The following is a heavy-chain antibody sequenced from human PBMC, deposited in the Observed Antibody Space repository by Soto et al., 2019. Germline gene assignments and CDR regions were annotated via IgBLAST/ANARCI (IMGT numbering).Heavy chain of an antibody. CDR2: INHSGST. CDR3: ARGGGSCSSTSCYYYYMDV. CDR1: GGSFSGYY. J-gene: IGHJ6*03. V-gene: IGHV4-34*01. D-gene: IGHD2-2*01. Sequence: SETLSLTCAVYGGSFSGYYWSWIRQPPGKGLEWIGEINHSGSTNYNPSLKSRVTISVDTSKNQFSLKLSSVTAADTAVYYCARGGGSCSSTSCYYYYMDVWGKGTTVTVSS.